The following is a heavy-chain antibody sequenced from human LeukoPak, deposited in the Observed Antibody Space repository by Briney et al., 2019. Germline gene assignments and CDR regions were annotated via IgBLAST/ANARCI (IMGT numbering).Heavy chain of an antibody. V-gene: IGHV4-38-2*02. Sequence: SETLSLTCTVSGYSISSGYYWGWIRQPPGKGLEWIGSIYYSGSTYYNPSLKSRVTISVDTSKNQFSLKLSSVTAADTAVYYCARKDCSGGSCSGGWFDPWGQGTLVTVSS. CDR2: IYYSGST. J-gene: IGHJ5*02. CDR3: ARKDCSGGSCSGGWFDP. CDR1: GYSISSGYY. D-gene: IGHD2-15*01.